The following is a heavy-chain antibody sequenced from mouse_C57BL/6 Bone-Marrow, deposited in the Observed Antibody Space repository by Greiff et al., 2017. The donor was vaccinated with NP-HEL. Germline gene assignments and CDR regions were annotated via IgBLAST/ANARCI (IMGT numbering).Heavy chain of an antibody. J-gene: IGHJ2*01. V-gene: IGHV1-54*01. CDR1: GYAFTNYL. Sequence: VQLHQSGAELVRPGTSVKVSCKASGYAFTNYLIEWVKQRPGQGLEWIGVINPGSGGTNYNEKFKGKATLTADKSSSTAYMQLSSLTSEDSAVYFCARDYYGSLYYFDYWGQGTTRTVSS. D-gene: IGHD1-1*01. CDR3: ARDYYGSLYYFDY. CDR2: INPGSGGT.